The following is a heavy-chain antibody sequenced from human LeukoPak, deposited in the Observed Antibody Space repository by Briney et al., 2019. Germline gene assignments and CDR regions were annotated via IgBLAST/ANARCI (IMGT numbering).Heavy chain of an antibody. D-gene: IGHD6-19*01. V-gene: IGHV3-20*04. CDR1: GFTFDDYA. Sequence: PGGSLRLSCAASGFTFDDYALSWVRQAPGKGLEWVSSINWNAGNTSYADSVRGRFTISRDNARNSLYLQMNTLRADDTAFYYCVRVSTGYYFDSWGQGTLVTVSS. CDR3: VRVSTGYYFDS. CDR2: INWNAGNT. J-gene: IGHJ4*02.